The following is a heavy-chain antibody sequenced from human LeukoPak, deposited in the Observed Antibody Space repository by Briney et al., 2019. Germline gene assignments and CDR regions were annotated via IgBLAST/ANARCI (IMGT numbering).Heavy chain of an antibody. CDR1: GGFVNSSAYY. D-gene: IGHD1-26*01. CDR2: VYYGTNT. CDR3: AGVVGGSYSMDV. V-gene: IGHV4-39*07. J-gene: IGHJ6*02. Sequence: SETLSLTCAVSGGFVNSSAYYWAWIRQPPGKGLEFIASVYYGTNTYYNPSLKSRVTISIDTSKNQFSLKLSSVTAADTAMYYCAGVVGGSYSMDVWGQGTTVTVSS.